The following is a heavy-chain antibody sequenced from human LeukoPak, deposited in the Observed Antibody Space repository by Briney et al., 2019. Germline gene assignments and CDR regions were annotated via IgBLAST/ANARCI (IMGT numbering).Heavy chain of an antibody. CDR1: VYFFINYL. CDR3: ATSRYVTDGVYYTQDDS. CDR2: IDVDGSDT. D-gene: IGHD2-8*01. Sequence: GDSLKICCKCAVYFFINYLVCWRRQIGVGVVEWLGTIDVDGSDTRDSPSFQGQVSISADQSISTAYLQWSSLRASDSAMYYCATSRYVTDGVYYTQDDSWGQGTLVTVSS. J-gene: IGHJ5*01. V-gene: IGHV5-51*01.